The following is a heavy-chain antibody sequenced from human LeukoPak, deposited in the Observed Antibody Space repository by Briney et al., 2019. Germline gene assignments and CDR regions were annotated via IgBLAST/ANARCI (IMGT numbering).Heavy chain of an antibody. CDR2: IYSGGST. CDR3: ARGGSYLSAFDI. CDR1: GFTVSSNY. V-gene: IGHV3-53*01. J-gene: IGHJ3*02. D-gene: IGHD1-26*01. Sequence: GGSPRLSCAASGFTVSSNYMSWVRQAPGKGLEWVSIIYSGGSTFYADSVKGRFTISRDNSKNTLYLQMNSRRAEDTAVYYCARGGSYLSAFDIWGQGTMVTVSS.